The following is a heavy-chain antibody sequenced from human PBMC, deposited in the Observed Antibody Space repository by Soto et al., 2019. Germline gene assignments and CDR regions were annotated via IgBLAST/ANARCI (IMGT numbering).Heavy chain of an antibody. Sequence: SLRLSCAASGFTFSSYGMHWVRQAPGKGLEWVAVIWYDGSNKYYADSVKGRFTISRDNSKNTLYLQMNSLRAEDTAVYYCAKFGMATTKRSPPYYIDYWGQGALVTVSS. CDR1: GFTFSSYG. D-gene: IGHD1-1*01. CDR2: IWYDGSNK. J-gene: IGHJ4*02. V-gene: IGHV3-33*06. CDR3: AKFGMATTKRSPPYYIDY.